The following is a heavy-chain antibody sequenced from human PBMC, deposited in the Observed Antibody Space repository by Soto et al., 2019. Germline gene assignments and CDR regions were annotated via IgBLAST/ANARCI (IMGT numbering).Heavy chain of an antibody. Sequence: GASLRISCAASEFTFSNYDMSWVRQAPGQGLEWVSHISGSGITTYYADSVKGRFTISRDNSKNTLYLQMNSLRAEDTAVYYCALRYPFDVSDSPDYWGEGTLDTVSS. V-gene: IGHV3-23*01. D-gene: IGHD2-21*01. CDR3: ALRYPFDVSDSPDY. J-gene: IGHJ4*02. CDR1: EFTFSNYD. CDR2: ISGSGITT.